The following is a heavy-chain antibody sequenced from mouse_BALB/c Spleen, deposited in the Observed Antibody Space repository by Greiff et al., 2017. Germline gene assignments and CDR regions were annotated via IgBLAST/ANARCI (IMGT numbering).Heavy chain of an antibody. CDR1: GYTFTSYY. V-gene: IGHV1S81*02. Sequence: QVQLQQSGAELVKPGASVKLSCKASGYTFTSYYMYWVQQWPGQGLEWIGEINPSNGGTYFNEKFNSKATLTVDKSSSTAYMQLSSLTSEDTAVYYCTRYDNWYIDDWGEGTTVTVSS. D-gene: IGHD2-12*01. CDR3: TRYDNWYIDD. J-gene: IGHJ1*01. CDR2: INPSNGGT.